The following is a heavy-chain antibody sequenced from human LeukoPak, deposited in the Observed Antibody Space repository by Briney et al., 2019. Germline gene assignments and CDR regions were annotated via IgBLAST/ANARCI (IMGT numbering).Heavy chain of an antibody. Sequence: ASVKVSCKASGYTFTSYGISWVRQAPGQGLEWMGWISAYNGNTNYAQKLQGRVTMTTDTSTSTAYMELRSLRSDDTAVYYCAREQTPPTYYDFWSGYYTVTYFDYWGQGTLVTVSS. J-gene: IGHJ4*02. CDR2: ISAYNGNT. CDR1: GYTFTSYG. D-gene: IGHD3-3*01. CDR3: AREQTPPTYYDFWSGYYTVTYFDY. V-gene: IGHV1-18*01.